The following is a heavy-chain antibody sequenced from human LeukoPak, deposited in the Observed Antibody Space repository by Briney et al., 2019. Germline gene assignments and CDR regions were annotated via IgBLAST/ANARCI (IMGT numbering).Heavy chain of an antibody. D-gene: IGHD1-20*01. Sequence: GGSLRLSCAASGFTFSSYAMSWVRQAPGKGLEWVSAISGSGGSTYYADSVKGRFAISRDNSKNTLYLQMNSLRAEDTAVYYCAKDLNWDEYGMDVWGQGTTVTVSS. CDR3: AKDLNWDEYGMDV. CDR2: ISGSGGST. CDR1: GFTFSSYA. J-gene: IGHJ6*02. V-gene: IGHV3-23*01.